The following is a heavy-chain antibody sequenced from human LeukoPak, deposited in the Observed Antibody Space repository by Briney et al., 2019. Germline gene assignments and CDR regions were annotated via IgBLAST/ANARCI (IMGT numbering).Heavy chain of an antibody. Sequence: ASVKVSCKASGYTFTSYAMNWVRQAPGQGLEWMGWINTNTGNPTYAQGFTGWFVFSLDTSVSTAYLQISSLKAEDTAVYYCARVSPLGGYLYYAFDIWGQGTMVTVS. D-gene: IGHD3-22*01. V-gene: IGHV7-4-1*02. J-gene: IGHJ3*02. CDR3: ARVSPLGGYLYYAFDI. CDR1: GYTFTSYA. CDR2: INTNTGNP.